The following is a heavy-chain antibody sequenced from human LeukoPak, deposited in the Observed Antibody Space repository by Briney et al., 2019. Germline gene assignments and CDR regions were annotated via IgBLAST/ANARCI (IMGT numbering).Heavy chain of an antibody. CDR3: AKYYYDSSGYYLESAFDI. V-gene: IGHV4-59*01. CDR2: IYYSGGT. CDR1: GGSISSYY. Sequence: SETLSLTCTVPGGSISSYYWSWIRQPPGKGLEWIGYIYYSGGTNYNPSLKSRVTISVDTSKNQFSLKLSSVTAADTAVYYCAKYYYDSSGYYLESAFDIWGQGTMVTVSS. J-gene: IGHJ3*02. D-gene: IGHD3-22*01.